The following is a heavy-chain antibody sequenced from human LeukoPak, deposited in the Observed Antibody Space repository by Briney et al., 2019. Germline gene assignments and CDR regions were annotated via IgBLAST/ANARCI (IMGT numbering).Heavy chain of an antibody. J-gene: IGHJ3*02. D-gene: IGHD3-9*01. V-gene: IGHV4-61*01. CDR1: GGSVSSGSYY. CDR2: IYYSGST. CDR3: ARDRGYYDILTGYSHDAFDI. Sequence: SQTLSLTCTVSGGSVSSGSYYWSWIRQPPGKGLEGIGYIYYSGSTNYNPSLKSRVSISVDTSKNQFSLKLSSVTAADTAVYYCARDRGYYDILTGYSHDAFDIWGQGTMVTVSS.